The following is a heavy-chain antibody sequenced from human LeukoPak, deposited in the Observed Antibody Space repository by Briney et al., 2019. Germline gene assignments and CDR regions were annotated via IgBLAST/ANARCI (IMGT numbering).Heavy chain of an antibody. J-gene: IGHJ4*02. CDR3: ARGLGTGNPDY. Sequence: GGSLRLSCVASGFTFDDYGMSWVRQAPGKGLEWVSGINWPGGSTGYADSVKGRFTISRDNAKNSLYLQMNSLRAEDTALYYCARGLGTGNPDYWGQGTLVTVSS. V-gene: IGHV3-20*04. CDR1: GFTFDDYG. D-gene: IGHD1-14*01. CDR2: INWPGGST.